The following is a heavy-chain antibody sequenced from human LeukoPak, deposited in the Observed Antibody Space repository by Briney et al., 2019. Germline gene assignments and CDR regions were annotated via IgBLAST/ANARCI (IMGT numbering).Heavy chain of an antibody. Sequence: GGSLRLSCAASGFTFSGYSMNWVRQAPGKGLEWVSYISSSSSTIYYADSVKGRFTISRDNAKNSLYLQMNSLRAEDTAVYYCARGATYSSSWYGPELDYWGQGTLVTVSS. V-gene: IGHV3-48*04. J-gene: IGHJ4*02. CDR3: ARGATYSSSWYGPELDY. CDR2: ISSSSSTI. D-gene: IGHD6-13*01. CDR1: GFTFSGYS.